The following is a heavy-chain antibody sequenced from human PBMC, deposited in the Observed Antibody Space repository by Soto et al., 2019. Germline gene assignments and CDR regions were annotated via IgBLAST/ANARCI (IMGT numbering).Heavy chain of an antibody. CDR2: IYNSVST. Sequence: HVQLQESGRGLVETSQTLSLTCTVSVGAISSGGYYWSWVRQHPGKGLEWIGYIYNSVSTCYNPSLNSRVAISVDKSKNQVSLKLSSVTAADTAVYYCSRDPQYRGQGTLVTVSS. CDR1: VGAISSGGYY. CDR3: SRDPQY. V-gene: IGHV4-31*03. J-gene: IGHJ4*02.